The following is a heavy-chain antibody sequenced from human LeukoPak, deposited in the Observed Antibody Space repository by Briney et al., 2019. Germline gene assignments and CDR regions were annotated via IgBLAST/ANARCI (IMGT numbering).Heavy chain of an antibody. V-gene: IGHV3-23*01. CDR3: ARGHSGWYDY. Sequence: GGTLRLSCAASGFNFRSFGMNWVRQAPGKGLEWVSVISASGGSTKYADSVKGRFTISRDNSKNTLYLQMNSLRAEDTAVYYCARGHSGWYDYWGQGTLVTVSS. D-gene: IGHD6-19*01. J-gene: IGHJ4*02. CDR1: GFNFRSFG. CDR2: ISASGGST.